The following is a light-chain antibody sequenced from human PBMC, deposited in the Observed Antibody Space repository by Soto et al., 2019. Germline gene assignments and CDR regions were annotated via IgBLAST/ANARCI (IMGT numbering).Light chain of an antibody. CDR1: QSFSTW. CDR2: DAS. V-gene: IGKV1-5*01. J-gene: IGKJ4*01. Sequence: QMTQSPSTLSASLGERVTITCRASQSFSTWLAWYQQKPGKAPKLLIYDASSLASAVPFRFSGSGSGTDFTLTISSLEPEDFAVYYCQQRSNWPLTFGGGTKVDI. CDR3: QQRSNWPLT.